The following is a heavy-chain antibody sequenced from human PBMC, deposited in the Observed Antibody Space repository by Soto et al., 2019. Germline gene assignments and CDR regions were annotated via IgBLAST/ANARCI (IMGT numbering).Heavy chain of an antibody. CDR3: ASGAHYIWNG. D-gene: IGHD3-9*01. J-gene: IGHJ4*02. CDR1: RGSFSGYY. Sequence: PSETLSLTCAVYRGSFSGYYWSWIRQSPGKGLERIGEINHSGSTNYNPSLKSRVTISVDTSKNQFSLKLNSVTAADTAVYYCASGAHYIWNGWGQGTLVTVSS. V-gene: IGHV4-34*01. CDR2: INHSGST.